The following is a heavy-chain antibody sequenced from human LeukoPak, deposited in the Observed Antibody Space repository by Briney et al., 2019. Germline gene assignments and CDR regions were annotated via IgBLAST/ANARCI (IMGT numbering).Heavy chain of an antibody. CDR3: ASRSPDSSSGFGD. Sequence: PGGSLRLSCAASGFTFNIYWMHWVRQAPGRGLVWVSRINNDGSSTTYADSVKGRFTISRDNAKNTLYLQMNSLRADDTGVYYCASRSPDSSSGFGDWGQGTLVTASP. CDR1: GFTFNIYW. D-gene: IGHD6-6*01. CDR2: INNDGSST. V-gene: IGHV3-74*01. J-gene: IGHJ4*02.